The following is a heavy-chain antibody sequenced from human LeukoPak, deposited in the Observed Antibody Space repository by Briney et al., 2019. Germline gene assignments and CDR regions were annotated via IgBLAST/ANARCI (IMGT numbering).Heavy chain of an antibody. CDR1: GYTFTSYG. Sequence: APVKVSCKASGYTFTSYGISWVRQAPGQGLEWMGWISAYNGNTNYAQKLQGRVTMTTDTSTSTAYMELRSLRSDDTAVYYCARGVPYGEGYYYYMDVWGKGTTVTVSS. D-gene: IGHD4-17*01. CDR2: ISAYNGNT. J-gene: IGHJ6*03. CDR3: ARGVPYGEGYYYYMDV. V-gene: IGHV1-18*01.